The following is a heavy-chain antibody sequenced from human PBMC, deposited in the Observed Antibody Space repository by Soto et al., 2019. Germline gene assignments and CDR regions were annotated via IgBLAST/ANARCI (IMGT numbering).Heavy chain of an antibody. Sequence: QLQLQESGPGLVRPSETLSLICTVSGGSITRNDHYWGWIRQSPGKGLEWIGDIKSSGSTNYKLSLKSGVSMSVETSKNQFSLKRNSVTAADTAVYYCARLGSSGWYQGSYFDYWGQGTLVTVSS. D-gene: IGHD6-19*01. CDR3: ARLGSSGWYQGSYFDY. CDR2: IKSSGST. CDR1: GGSITRNDHY. J-gene: IGHJ4*02. V-gene: IGHV4-39*01.